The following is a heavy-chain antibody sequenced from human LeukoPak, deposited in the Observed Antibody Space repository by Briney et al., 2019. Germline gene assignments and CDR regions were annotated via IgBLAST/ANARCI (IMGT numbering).Heavy chain of an antibody. J-gene: IGHJ4*02. Sequence: PSETLSLTCAVYGGSFSGFYWGWIRQPPGKGLEWIATISYSGSTTSYNPSLKSRVTISVDTSKNQFSLKLNSVTAADTAVYYCVRRTSGSYSDYWGQGTLVTVSS. CDR1: GGSFSGFY. V-gene: IGHV4-34*01. D-gene: IGHD1-26*01. CDR2: ISYSGSTT. CDR3: VRRTSGSYSDY.